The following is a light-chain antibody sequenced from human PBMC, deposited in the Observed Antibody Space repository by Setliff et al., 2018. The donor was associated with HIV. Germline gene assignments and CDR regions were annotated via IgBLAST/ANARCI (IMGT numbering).Light chain of an antibody. CDR3: SSYEGSNNYV. Sequence: QSVLTQPPSAAGSPGQSVTISCTGTSSDVGGYNYVSWYQQHPGKAPKLMIYEVSKWPSGVPDRFSGSRSGNTASLTVSGLQAEDEADYYCSSYEGSNNYVFGTGTKVTVL. V-gene: IGLV2-8*01. CDR2: EVS. CDR1: SSDVGGYNY. J-gene: IGLJ1*01.